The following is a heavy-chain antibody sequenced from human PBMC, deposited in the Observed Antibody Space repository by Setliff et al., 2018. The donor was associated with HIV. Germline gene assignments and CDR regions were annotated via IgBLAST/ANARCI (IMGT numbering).Heavy chain of an antibody. V-gene: IGHV1-69*06. CDR2: IIPIFVTA. D-gene: IGHD5-12*01. CDR1: GGAFSDYG. Sequence: SVKVSCKASGGAFSDYGVSWVRQAPGQGLEWMGGIIPIFVTANYAQKFQARVTMTANTSTSTAYMYLRSLTSDDSAMYYCAATGSGGYVHWGQGTLVTVSS. J-gene: IGHJ4*02. CDR3: AATGSGGYVH.